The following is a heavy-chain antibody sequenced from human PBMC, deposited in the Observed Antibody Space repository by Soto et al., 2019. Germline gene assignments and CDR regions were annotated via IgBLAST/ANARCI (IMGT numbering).Heavy chain of an antibody. V-gene: IGHV3-15*01. D-gene: IGHD1-26*01. CDR2: IKSKTDGGTT. CDR1: GFTFSNAW. CDR3: TTSRRVGATNAFDI. Sequence: GGSLRLSCAASGFTFSNAWMSWVRQAPGKGLEWVGRIKSKTDGGTTDYAAPVKGRFTISRDDSKNTLYLQMNSLKTEDTAVYYCTTSRRVGATNAFDIWGQGTMVTVSS. J-gene: IGHJ3*02.